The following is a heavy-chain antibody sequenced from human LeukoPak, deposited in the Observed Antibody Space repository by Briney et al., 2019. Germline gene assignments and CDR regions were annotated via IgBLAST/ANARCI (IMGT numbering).Heavy chain of an antibody. J-gene: IGHJ4*02. CDR2: LNSDGTST. CDR3: ARCHSSSSGDY. D-gene: IGHD6-6*01. CDR1: GFTFSNYW. Sequence: GGSLRLSCAASGFTFSNYWMHWVRQAPGKGLVWVSRLNSDGTSTVYADSVKGRFTISRDNAKNTLYLQMNSLRAEDTAVYYCARCHSSSSGDYWGQGTLVTVSS. V-gene: IGHV3-74*01.